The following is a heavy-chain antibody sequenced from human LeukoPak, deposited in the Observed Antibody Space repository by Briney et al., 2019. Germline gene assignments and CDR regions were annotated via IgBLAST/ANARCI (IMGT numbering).Heavy chain of an antibody. Sequence: RASETLSLTCTVSGGSINSDGYYWSWIRQHPGKGLEWIGYIYYSGSTYYNPSLKSRVTISVDTSKNQFSLKLSSVTAADTAVYYCARGATPDYWGQGTLVTVSS. CDR3: ARGATPDY. J-gene: IGHJ4*02. V-gene: IGHV4-31*03. CDR2: IYYSGST. D-gene: IGHD5-12*01. CDR1: GGSINSDGYY.